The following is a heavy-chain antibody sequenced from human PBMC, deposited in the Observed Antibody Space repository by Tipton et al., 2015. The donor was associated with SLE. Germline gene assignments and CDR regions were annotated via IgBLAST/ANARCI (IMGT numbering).Heavy chain of an antibody. CDR2: FYTSGST. V-gene: IGHV4-61*02. D-gene: IGHD6-6*01. Sequence: TLSLTCTVSGGSVSSASYYWSWIRQPAGKGLEWIGRFYTSGSTKYNPSLKSRVTISEDTSKNQFSLKLSSVTAADTAVYYCAMAARPYYYIDVWGKVSTFIVSS. CDR1: GGSVSSASYY. J-gene: IGHJ6*03. CDR3: AMAARPYYYIDV.